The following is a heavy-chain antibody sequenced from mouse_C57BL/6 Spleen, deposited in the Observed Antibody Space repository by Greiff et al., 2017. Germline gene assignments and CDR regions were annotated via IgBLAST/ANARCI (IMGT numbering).Heavy chain of an antibody. Sequence: QVQLQQSGAELVRPGSSVKVSCKASGYAFTHYLIEWVKQRPGQGLEWIGVLNPGSGGTNYNEKFKGKATLTADKSSSTSYMQLSSLTSEDSAVYFCAREGDYDGAWFAYWGQGTLVTVSA. CDR3: AREGDYDGAWFAY. CDR2: LNPGSGGT. V-gene: IGHV1-54*01. D-gene: IGHD2-4*01. CDR1: GYAFTHYL. J-gene: IGHJ3*01.